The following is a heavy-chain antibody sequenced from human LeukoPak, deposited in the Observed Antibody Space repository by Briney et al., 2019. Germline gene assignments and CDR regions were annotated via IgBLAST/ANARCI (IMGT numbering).Heavy chain of an antibody. Sequence: PSGTLSLTCAVSGGSISSSNWWSWVRQPPGKGLEWIGEIYHSGSTYYNPSLKSRVTISVDTSKNQFSLKLSSVTAADTAVYYCAGFDSGSYYRSFDYWGQGTLVTVSS. J-gene: IGHJ4*02. V-gene: IGHV4-4*02. CDR1: GGSISSSNW. CDR3: AGFDSGSYYRSFDY. D-gene: IGHD1-26*01. CDR2: IYHSGST.